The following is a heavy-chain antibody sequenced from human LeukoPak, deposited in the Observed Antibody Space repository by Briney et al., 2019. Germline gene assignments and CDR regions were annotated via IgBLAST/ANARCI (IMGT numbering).Heavy chain of an antibody. CDR1: GGSISSYY. Sequence: SETLSLTCTVSGGSISSYYWSWIRQPPGKGLEWIGEINHSGSTNYNPSLKSRVTISVDTSKNRFSLKLSSVTAADTAVYYCARCWVPDFWSGSDAFDIWGQGTMVTVSS. J-gene: IGHJ3*02. D-gene: IGHD3-3*01. CDR3: ARCWVPDFWSGSDAFDI. CDR2: INHSGST. V-gene: IGHV4-34*01.